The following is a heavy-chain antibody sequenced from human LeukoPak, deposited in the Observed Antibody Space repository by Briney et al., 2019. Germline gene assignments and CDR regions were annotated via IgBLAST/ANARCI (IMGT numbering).Heavy chain of an antibody. V-gene: IGHV4-4*07. Sequence: PSETLSLTCTVSGGSISSYYWSWIRQPAGKGLEWIGRIYTSGSTNYNPSPKSRVTMSVDTSKNQFSLKLSSVTAADTAVYYCASLFWSGSMDVWGKGTTVTVSS. CDR1: GGSISSYY. D-gene: IGHD3-3*01. CDR2: IYTSGST. CDR3: ASLFWSGSMDV. J-gene: IGHJ6*03.